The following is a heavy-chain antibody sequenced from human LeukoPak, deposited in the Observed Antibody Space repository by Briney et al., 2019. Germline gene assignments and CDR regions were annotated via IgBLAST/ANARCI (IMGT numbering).Heavy chain of an antibody. Sequence: GSLRLSRAAPGFTVSSNYMSWVRQAPGKGLEWVSVIYSGGSTYYADSVKGRFTTSRDNSKNTLYLQMNSLRAEDTAVYYCARLDGTIVVGGNWGQGTLVTVSS. D-gene: IGHD2-21*01. CDR2: IYSGGST. CDR1: GFTVSSNY. V-gene: IGHV3-53*01. J-gene: IGHJ1*01. CDR3: ARLDGTIVVGGN.